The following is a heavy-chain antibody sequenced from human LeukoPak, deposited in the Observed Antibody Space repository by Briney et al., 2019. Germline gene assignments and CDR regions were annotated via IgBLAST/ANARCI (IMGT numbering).Heavy chain of an antibody. V-gene: IGHV1-46*01. D-gene: IGHD4-17*01. J-gene: IGHJ4*02. Sequence: ASVKDSCKASGYTFISYYMNWVRQAPGQGHEWMGIINPSGGRTNYAQKFEGRVIVTRDTSTSRVYMELYSLRSEDTAVYYCARGGRDYGDFLAGHWGQGTLVTVSS. CDR2: INPSGGRT. CDR1: GYTFISYY. CDR3: ARGGRDYGDFLAGH.